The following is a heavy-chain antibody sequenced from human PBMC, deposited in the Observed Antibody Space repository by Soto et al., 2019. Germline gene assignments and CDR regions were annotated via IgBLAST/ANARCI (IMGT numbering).Heavy chain of an antibody. Sequence: QVQLVESGGGVVQPGRSLRLSCVPSGFIFSNYGMHWVRQAPGKALEWVAVISYDGNKKDYGDSVKGRFTISRDNSKNTLYLQMSSLRTEDTGVYYCAKDNCSGGDCFSRFDCWGQGTQVTVSS. CDR1: GFIFSNYG. V-gene: IGHV3-30*18. CDR2: ISYDGNKK. CDR3: AKDNCSGGDCFSRFDC. J-gene: IGHJ4*02. D-gene: IGHD2-15*01.